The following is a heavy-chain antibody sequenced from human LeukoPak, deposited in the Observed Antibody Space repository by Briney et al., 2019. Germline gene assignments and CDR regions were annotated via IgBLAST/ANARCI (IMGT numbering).Heavy chain of an antibody. J-gene: IGHJ4*02. CDR1: GFTFSTYD. CDR2: IWNDGSDK. D-gene: IGHD1-26*01. V-gene: IGHV3-33*06. CDR3: AKPTRGSGSFLIDF. Sequence: GRSLRLSCAASGFTFSTYDMHWARQAPGKGLEWVAVIWNDGSDKYYADSVKGRFTISRDNSKNTLYLQMNSLRAEDTAVYYCAKPTRGSGSFLIDFWGQGTLVTVSS.